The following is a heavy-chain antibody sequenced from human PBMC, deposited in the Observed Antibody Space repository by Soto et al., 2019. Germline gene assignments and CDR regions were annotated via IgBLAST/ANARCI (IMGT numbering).Heavy chain of an antibody. D-gene: IGHD1-20*01. J-gene: IGHJ4*02. V-gene: IGHV4-39*01. CDR3: ATSQKGYNWNYFDH. CDR1: GGSISGSYYY. CDR2: VFYTGFT. Sequence: TLSLTCAVSGGSISGSYYYWAWLRQSPGKGPEWIGSVFYTGFTSYNPSLESRVSVSVDTSKSQFSLKLSAVTAADTAVYYCATSQKGYNWNYFDHWGQGALVTVSS.